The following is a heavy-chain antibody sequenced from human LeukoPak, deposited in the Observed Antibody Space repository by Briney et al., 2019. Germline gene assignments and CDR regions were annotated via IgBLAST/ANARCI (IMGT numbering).Heavy chain of an antibody. Sequence: AASVKVSCKASGGTFSSYAISWVRQAPGQGLEWMGRIIPILGIANYAQKFQGRVTITADKSTSTAYMELSSLRSEDTAVYYCASPGGSSGWYGGKFDYWGQGTLVTVSS. CDR3: ASPGGSSGWYGGKFDY. V-gene: IGHV1-69*04. CDR2: IIPILGIA. CDR1: GGTFSSYA. D-gene: IGHD6-19*01. J-gene: IGHJ4*02.